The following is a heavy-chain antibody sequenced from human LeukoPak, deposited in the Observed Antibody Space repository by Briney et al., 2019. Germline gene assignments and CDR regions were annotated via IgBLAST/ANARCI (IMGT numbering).Heavy chain of an antibody. V-gene: IGHV3-48*01. CDR1: GFTVSSNY. CDR3: ARAPWGFLEWSTNWFDP. D-gene: IGHD3-3*01. J-gene: IGHJ5*02. CDR2: ISSSSSTI. Sequence: GGSLRLSCAASGFTVSSNYMSWVRQAPGKGLEWVSYISSSSSTIYYADSVKGRFTISRDNAKNSLYLQMNSLRAEDTAVYYCARAPWGFLEWSTNWFDPWGQGTLVTVSS.